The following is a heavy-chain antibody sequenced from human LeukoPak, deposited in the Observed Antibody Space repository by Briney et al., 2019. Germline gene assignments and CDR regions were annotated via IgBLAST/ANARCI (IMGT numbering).Heavy chain of an antibody. CDR3: ARDLWIAAAGTPEGWFDP. CDR2: IYYSGST. V-gene: IGHV4-30-4*01. Sequence: SQTLSLTCTVSGGSISSGDYYWSWIRQPPGKGLEWIGYIYYSGSTYYNPSLKSRVTISVDTSKNQFSLKLSSVTAADTAVYYCARDLWIAAAGTPEGWFDPWGQGTLVTVSS. D-gene: IGHD6-13*01. J-gene: IGHJ5*02. CDR1: GGSISSGDYY.